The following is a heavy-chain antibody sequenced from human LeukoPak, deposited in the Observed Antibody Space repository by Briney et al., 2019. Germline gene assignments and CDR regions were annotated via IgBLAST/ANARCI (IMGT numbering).Heavy chain of an antibody. J-gene: IGHJ4*02. V-gene: IGHV3-7*01. CDR1: GFTFSSYA. D-gene: IGHD3-22*01. CDR3: ARELDPDYYDSSGYSDY. CDR2: IKQDGSEK. Sequence: GGSLRLSCAAPGFTFSSYAMSWVRQAPGKGLEWVANIKQDGSEKYYVDSVKGRFTISRDNAKNSLYLQMNSLRAEDTAVYYCARELDPDYYDSSGYSDYWGQGTLVTVSS.